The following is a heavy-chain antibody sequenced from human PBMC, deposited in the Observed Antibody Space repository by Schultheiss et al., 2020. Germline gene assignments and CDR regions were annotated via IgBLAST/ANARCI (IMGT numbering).Heavy chain of an antibody. CDR3: ARARTVSFDY. CDR1: GFTFSSYA. Sequence: GGSLRLSCAASGFTFSSYAMHWVRQAPGKGLEWVAVISYDGSNKYYADSVKGRFTISRDNSKNTLYLQMNSLRAEDTAVYYCARARTVSFDYWGQGTLVTGSS. J-gene: IGHJ4*02. CDR2: ISYDGSNK. V-gene: IGHV3-30-3*01. D-gene: IGHD4-17*01.